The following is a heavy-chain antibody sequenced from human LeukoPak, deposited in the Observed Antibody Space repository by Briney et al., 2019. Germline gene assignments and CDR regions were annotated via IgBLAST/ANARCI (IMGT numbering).Heavy chain of an antibody. Sequence: ASVKASCKASGYTFTRYYMHWVGQAPGQGLEWMGGINPNSGGTNYAQKFQGRVTMTRDTSISTAYMELSRLRAADTAVYYCARGEQTTVVTPRADYWGQGTLVTVSS. J-gene: IGHJ4*02. V-gene: IGHV1-2*02. CDR3: ARGEQTTVVTPRADY. D-gene: IGHD4-23*01. CDR2: INPNSGGT. CDR1: GYTFTRYY.